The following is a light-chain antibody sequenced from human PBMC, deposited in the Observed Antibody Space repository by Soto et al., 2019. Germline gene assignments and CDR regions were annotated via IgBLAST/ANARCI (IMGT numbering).Light chain of an antibody. CDR2: DVN. J-gene: IGLJ1*01. Sequence: QAASVSGSPGQSITISCTGTSSDVGGYDYVSWYQQLPGKAPKLLIYDVNNRPSGVSHRFSGSKSGNTASLTISGLQAEDEADYYCSSYTGSSTFVFGTGTKLTVL. CDR3: SSYTGSSTFV. V-gene: IGLV2-14*01. CDR1: SSDVGGYDY.